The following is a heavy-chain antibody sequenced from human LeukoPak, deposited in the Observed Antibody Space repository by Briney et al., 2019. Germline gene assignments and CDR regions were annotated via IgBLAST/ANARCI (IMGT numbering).Heavy chain of an antibody. CDR2: IYYSGST. CDR3: ARGPYEQWLVQWHWFDP. J-gene: IGHJ5*02. CDR1: GGSISSSSYY. Sequence: SETLSLTCTVSGGSISSSSYYWGWIRQPPGTGLEWIGSIYYSGSTYYNPSLKSRVTISVDTSKNQFSLKLSSVTAADTAVYYCARGPYEQWLVQWHWFDPWGQGTLVTVSS. D-gene: IGHD6-19*01. V-gene: IGHV4-39*07.